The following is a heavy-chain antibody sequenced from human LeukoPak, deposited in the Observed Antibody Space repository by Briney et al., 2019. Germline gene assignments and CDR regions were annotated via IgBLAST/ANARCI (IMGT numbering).Heavy chain of an antibody. V-gene: IGHV1-69*13. J-gene: IGHJ3*02. D-gene: IGHD6-25*01. Sequence: GASVKVSCKASGGTFSSYAISWVRQAPGQGLEWMGGIIPIFGTANYAQKFQGRVTITADESTSTAYMELSSLRPEDTAVYYCARAGLGYDAFDIWGQGTMVTVSS. CDR1: GGTFSSYA. CDR2: IIPIFGTA. CDR3: ARAGLGYDAFDI.